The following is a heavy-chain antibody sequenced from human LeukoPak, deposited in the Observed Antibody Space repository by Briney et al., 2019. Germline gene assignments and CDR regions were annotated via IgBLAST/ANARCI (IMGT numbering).Heavy chain of an antibody. Sequence: KPGGSLRLSCAASGFTFSSYSMNWVRQAPGKGLEWVSAISGSSSYMYYADSVKGRFTISRDNAKNSLYLQMNSLRAEDTAVYYCARVDTVTFTYAMDVWGQGTTVTVSS. CDR2: ISGSSSYM. CDR1: GFTFSSYS. J-gene: IGHJ6*02. CDR3: ARVDTVTFTYAMDV. V-gene: IGHV3-21*01. D-gene: IGHD4-17*01.